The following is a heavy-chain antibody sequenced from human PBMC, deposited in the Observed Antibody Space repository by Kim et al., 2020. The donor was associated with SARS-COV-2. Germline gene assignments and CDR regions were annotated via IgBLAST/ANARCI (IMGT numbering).Heavy chain of an antibody. CDR3: AKDVKYYDFWSGYTHQQQVYYYYYGMDV. V-gene: IGHV3-30*18. J-gene: IGHJ6*02. Sequence: GGSLRLSCAASGFTFSSYGMHWVRQAPGKGLEWVAVISYDGSNKYYADSVKGRFTISRDNSKNTLYLQMNSLRAEDTAVYYCAKDVKYYDFWSGYTHQQQVYYYYYGMDVWGQGTTSPSP. CDR2: ISYDGSNK. CDR1: GFTFSSYG. D-gene: IGHD3-3*01.